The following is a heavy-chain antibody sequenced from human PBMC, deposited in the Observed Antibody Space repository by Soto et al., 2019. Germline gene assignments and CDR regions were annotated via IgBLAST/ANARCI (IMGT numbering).Heavy chain of an antibody. CDR1: GFTFSSYG. V-gene: IGHV3-30*18. CDR3: AKAWGDY. Sequence: QVQLVESGGGVVQPGRSLRLSCAASGFTFSSYGMHWVRQAPGKGLEWVAVISYDGSNKYYADSVKGRFTISRDNSKNALYLQMNSLRAEDTAVYSCAKAWGDYWGQGTLVTVSS. J-gene: IGHJ4*02. D-gene: IGHD3-16*01. CDR2: ISYDGSNK.